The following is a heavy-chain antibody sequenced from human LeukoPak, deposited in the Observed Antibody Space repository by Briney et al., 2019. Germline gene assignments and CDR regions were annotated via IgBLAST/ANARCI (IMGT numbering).Heavy chain of an antibody. J-gene: IGHJ4*02. Sequence: GGSLRLSCAASGFTLSSYGMHWVRQAPGKGLEWVAVISYDGSNKYYADSVKGRFTISRDNSKNTLYLQMNSLRAEDTAVYYCAKVVLDGSGSYSDYWGQGTLVTVSS. V-gene: IGHV3-30*18. D-gene: IGHD3-10*01. CDR1: GFTLSSYG. CDR3: AKVVLDGSGSYSDY. CDR2: ISYDGSNK.